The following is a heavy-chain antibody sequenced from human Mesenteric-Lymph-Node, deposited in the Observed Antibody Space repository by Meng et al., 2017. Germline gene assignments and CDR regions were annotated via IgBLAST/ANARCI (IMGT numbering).Heavy chain of an antibody. V-gene: IGHV1-2*02. CDR2: INPDSGGT. J-gene: IGHJ2*01. CDR1: GYTFTDYY. Sequence: ASVKVSCKASGYTFTDYYTHWVRQAPGQGLEWMGWINPDSGGTNYAQKFQGRVTMTRDTSISTAYMELSRLRSDDTAVYYCARLGSPGGFDLWGRGTLVTVSS. CDR3: ARLGSPGGFDL. D-gene: IGHD2-8*02.